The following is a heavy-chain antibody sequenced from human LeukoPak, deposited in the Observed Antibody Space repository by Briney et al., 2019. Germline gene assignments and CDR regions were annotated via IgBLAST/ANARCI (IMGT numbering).Heavy chain of an antibody. CDR3: ARTMSYHWRIDY. V-gene: IGHV1-2*02. J-gene: IGHJ4*02. CDR1: GYSFIDYY. CDR2: VNPDSGGT. Sequence: ASVKVSCRTSGYSFIDYYIHWVRQAPGQGLEWMGWVNPDSGGTHYAQNFQGRVTMTRETSITTAFMELSSLTSDDTAMYYCARTMSYHWRIDYWGQGTLVTVSS. D-gene: IGHD3-16*02.